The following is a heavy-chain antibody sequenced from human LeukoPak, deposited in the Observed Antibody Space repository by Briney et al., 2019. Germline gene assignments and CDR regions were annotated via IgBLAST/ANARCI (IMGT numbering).Heavy chain of an antibody. J-gene: IGHJ4*02. D-gene: IGHD3-10*01. V-gene: IGHV3-23*01. Sequence: PGASLRLSCAASGFTFSSYAMSWVRQAPGKGLEWVSAISGSGGSTYYADSVKGRFTISRDNSKNTLYMQMTSQRAEDTAVYYCAKDRGGGFDYWGQGTLVTVSS. CDR2: ISGSGGST. CDR3: AKDRGGGFDY. CDR1: GFTFSSYA.